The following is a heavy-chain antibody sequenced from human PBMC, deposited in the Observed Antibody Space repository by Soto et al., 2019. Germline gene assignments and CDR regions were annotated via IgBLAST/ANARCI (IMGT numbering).Heavy chain of an antibody. V-gene: IGHV3-33*03. CDR2: IWYETSNE. CDR3: AKDLQDIVLVPAAIHYYYYGMDV. J-gene: IGHJ6*02. D-gene: IGHD2-2*01. CDR1: GFIFNNYG. Sequence: GGSLRLSCAASGFIFNNYGMHWVRQAPGKGLEWVAVIWYETSNEYYADSVKGRFTISGDTPKNTVYLQMNSLRVEDTAVYYCAKDLQDIVLVPAAIHYYYYGMDVWGQGTTVTVSS.